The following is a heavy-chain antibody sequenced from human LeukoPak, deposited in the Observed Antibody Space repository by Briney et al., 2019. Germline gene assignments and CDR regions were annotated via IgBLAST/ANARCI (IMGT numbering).Heavy chain of an antibody. Sequence: PGGSLRLSCAASGFTFSSYSMNWVRQAPGKGLEWVSYISSSGSTIYYADSVKGRFTISRDNAKNSLYLQMNSLRDEDTAVYYCARDPLPRYYGSGIGAFDIWGQGTMVTVSS. CDR2: ISSSGSTI. D-gene: IGHD3-10*01. CDR1: GFTFSSYS. CDR3: ARDPLPRYYGSGIGAFDI. J-gene: IGHJ3*02. V-gene: IGHV3-48*02.